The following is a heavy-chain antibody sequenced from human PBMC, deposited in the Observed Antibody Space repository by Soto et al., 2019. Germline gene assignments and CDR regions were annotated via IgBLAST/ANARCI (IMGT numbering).Heavy chain of an antibody. CDR2: INDSGDI. J-gene: IGHJ6*03. CDR1: GGSFSGYQ. Sequence: QVQLQQWGAGLLKPSETLSLTCAVYGGSFSGYQWSWIRQTPGKGLEWIGGINDSGDINYNPSLTRRVTILVDSPKKQISLRLSSVAAADTAVYYCARGLILWFGELSRRGGYYYYMDVWGKGTTVTVSS. CDR3: ARGLILWFGELSRRGGYYYYMDV. D-gene: IGHD3-10*01. V-gene: IGHV4-34*01.